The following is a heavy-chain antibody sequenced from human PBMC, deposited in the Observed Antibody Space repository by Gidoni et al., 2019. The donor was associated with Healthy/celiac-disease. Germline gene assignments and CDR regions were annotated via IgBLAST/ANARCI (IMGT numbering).Heavy chain of an antibody. D-gene: IGHD6-19*01. V-gene: IGHV3-23*01. CDR2: ISGSGGSA. Sequence: EVKLLETGGGLVQHGGAMILSCAASGFSVSSYAMSWVRQAQGKGLEWVSAISGSGGSAYYADSVKCRFTISRDNSKNTLYLQMNSLRAEDTAVYYCAKDGRGAVAVAFDYWGQGTLVTVSS. J-gene: IGHJ4*02. CDR1: GFSVSSYA. CDR3: AKDGRGAVAVAFDY.